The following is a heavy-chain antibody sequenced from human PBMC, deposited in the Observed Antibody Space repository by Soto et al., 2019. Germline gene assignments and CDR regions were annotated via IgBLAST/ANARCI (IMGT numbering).Heavy chain of an antibody. CDR2: ISYDGNNK. D-gene: IGHD2-15*01. CDR3: ARAGCDGGSCYTLVGLRYGMDV. Sequence: QVQLVESGGGVVQPGRSQRLSCAASGFTFSSYAMYWVRQAPGKGLEWVAVISYDGNNKYYADSVKGRFTISRDNSKNTVYLQMNSLRAEDTAVYYCARAGCDGGSCYTLVGLRYGMDVWGQGTTVTVSS. CDR1: GFTFSSYA. J-gene: IGHJ6*02. V-gene: IGHV3-30-3*01.